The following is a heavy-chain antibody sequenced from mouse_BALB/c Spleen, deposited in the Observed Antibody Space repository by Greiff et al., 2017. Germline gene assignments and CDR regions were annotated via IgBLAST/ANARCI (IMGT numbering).Heavy chain of an antibody. CDR2: ILPGSGST. Sequence: QVQLQQSGAELMKPGASVKISCKATGYTFSSYWIEWVKQRPGHGLEWIGEILPGSGSTNYNEKFKGKATFTADTSSNTAYMQLSSLTSEDSAVYYCARGGYGRQRDFDYWGQGTTLTVSS. V-gene: IGHV1-9*01. CDR1: GYTFSSYW. D-gene: IGHD1-1*02. CDR3: ARGGYGRQRDFDY. J-gene: IGHJ2*01.